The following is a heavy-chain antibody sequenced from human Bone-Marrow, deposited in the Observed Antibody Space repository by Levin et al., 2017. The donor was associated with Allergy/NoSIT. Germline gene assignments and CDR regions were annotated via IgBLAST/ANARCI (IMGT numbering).Heavy chain of an antibody. J-gene: IGHJ6*03. V-gene: IGHV4-34*01. D-gene: IGHD3-10*01. Sequence: SETLSLTCAVYGGSFSGYYWSWIRQPPGKGLEWIGEINHSGSTNYNPSLKSRVTISVDTSKNQFSLKLSSVTAADTAVYYCAREGHSLLWFGELLFVPRPTPSYYMDVWGKGTTVTVSS. CDR1: GGSFSGYY. CDR3: AREGHSLLWFGELLFVPRPTPSYYMDV. CDR2: INHSGST.